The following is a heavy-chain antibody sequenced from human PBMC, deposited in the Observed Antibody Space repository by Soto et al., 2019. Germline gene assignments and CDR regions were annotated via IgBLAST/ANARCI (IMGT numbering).Heavy chain of an antibody. D-gene: IGHD1-20*01. CDR3: AKPYNGLASPFDY. CDR2: ISYDGSNK. Sequence: QVQLVESGGGVVQPGRSLRLSCAASGFTFSSYGMHWVRQAPGKGLEWVAVISYDGSNKYYADSVKGRFTISRDNSKNTLYLQMNSLRAEDTAVYYCAKPYNGLASPFDYWGQGTLVTVSS. CDR1: GFTFSSYG. V-gene: IGHV3-30*18. J-gene: IGHJ4*02.